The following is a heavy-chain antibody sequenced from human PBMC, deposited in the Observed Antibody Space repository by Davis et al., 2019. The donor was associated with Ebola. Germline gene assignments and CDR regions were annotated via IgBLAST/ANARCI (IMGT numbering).Heavy chain of an antibody. CDR3: ARVTSPGDVLRFLEWLSGKGYNWFDP. CDR2: ISSSGSTI. CDR1: GFTFSSYE. Sequence: PGGSLRLSCAASGFTFSSYEMNWVRQAPGKGLEWVSYISSSGSTIYYADSVKGRFTISRDNAKNSLYLQMNSLRAEDTAVYYCARVTSPGDVLRFLEWLSGKGYNWFDPWGQGTLVTVSS. J-gene: IGHJ5*02. V-gene: IGHV3-48*03. D-gene: IGHD3-3*01.